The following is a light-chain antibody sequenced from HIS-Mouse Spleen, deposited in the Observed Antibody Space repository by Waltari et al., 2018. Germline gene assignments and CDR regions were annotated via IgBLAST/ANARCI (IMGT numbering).Light chain of an antibody. V-gene: IGLV2-14*03. CDR3: SSYTSSSTEV. J-gene: IGLJ2*01. CDR1: SSDVGGYNY. CDR2: DVS. Sequence: QSALTQPASVSGSPGQSITISCTGTSSDVGGYNYFSWYQQHTGKAPKLMIYDVSNRPSGVSNRFSGSKSGNTASLTISGLQAEDEADYYCSSYTSSSTEVFGGGTKLTVL.